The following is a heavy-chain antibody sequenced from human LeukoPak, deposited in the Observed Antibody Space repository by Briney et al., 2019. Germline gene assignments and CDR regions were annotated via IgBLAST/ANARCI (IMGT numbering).Heavy chain of an antibody. CDR2: IYYSGST. Sequence: SETLSLTCTVSGGSISSYYWSWIRQPPGKGLEWIGYIYYSGSTNYNPSLKSRVTISVDTSKNQFSLKLGSVTAADTAVYYCARLGLGGSYSPFDYWGQGTLVTVSS. CDR1: GGSISSYY. V-gene: IGHV4-59*08. CDR3: ARLGLGGSYSPFDY. J-gene: IGHJ4*02. D-gene: IGHD1-26*01.